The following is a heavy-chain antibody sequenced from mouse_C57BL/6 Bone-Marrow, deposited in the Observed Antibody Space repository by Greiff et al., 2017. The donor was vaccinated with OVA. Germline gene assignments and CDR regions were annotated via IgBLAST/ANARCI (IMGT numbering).Heavy chain of an antibody. J-gene: IGHJ2*01. Sequence: QVQLQQPGAELVKPGASVKLSCKASGYTFTSYWMHWVKQRPGQGLEWIGMIHPNSGSTNYNEKFKSKATLTVDKSSSTAYMQLSSLTSADSAVYYCASFYGSSFYFDYWGQGTTLTVSS. CDR1: GYTFTSYW. CDR3: ASFYGSSFYFDY. D-gene: IGHD1-1*01. V-gene: IGHV1-64*01. CDR2: IHPNSGST.